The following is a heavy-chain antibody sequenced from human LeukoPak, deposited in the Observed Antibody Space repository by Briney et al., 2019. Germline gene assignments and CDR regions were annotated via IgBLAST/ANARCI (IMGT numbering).Heavy chain of an antibody. CDR3: AGGLLWFGELSSSSTFDY. Sequence: ASVKVSCKASGYTFTSYDINWVRQATGQGLEWMGWMNPNSGNTGYAQKFQGRVTMTRNTSISTAYMELSSLRSEDTAVYYCAGGLLWFGELSSSSTFDYWGQGTLVTVSS. CDR1: GYTFTSYD. CDR2: MNPNSGNT. V-gene: IGHV1-8*01. J-gene: IGHJ4*02. D-gene: IGHD3-10*01.